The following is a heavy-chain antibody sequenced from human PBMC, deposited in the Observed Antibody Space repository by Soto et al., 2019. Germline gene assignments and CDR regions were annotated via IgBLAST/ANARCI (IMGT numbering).Heavy chain of an antibody. Sequence: EVQLVESGGGLVQPGGSLRLSCAVSGFTISSTYMNWVRQAPGKGLEWVSVIYGGGNTNYADSVKGRFTISRDNSKNTLFLQMISLRADDTAVYYGADICGVDVWGQGTTVTVSS. V-gene: IGHV3-66*01. CDR3: ADICGVDV. CDR2: IYGGGNT. J-gene: IGHJ6*02. CDR1: GFTISSTY.